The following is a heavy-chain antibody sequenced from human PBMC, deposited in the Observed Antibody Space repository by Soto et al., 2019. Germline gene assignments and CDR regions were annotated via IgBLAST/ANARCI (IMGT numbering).Heavy chain of an antibody. CDR3: ARPRITIFGVGYYFDY. J-gene: IGHJ4*02. D-gene: IGHD3-3*01. Sequence: SVKVSCKASGGTFSSYAISWVRQAPGQGLEWMGGIIPIFGTANYAQKFQGRVTITADESTSTAYMELSSLRSEDTAVYYCARPRITIFGVGYYFDYWGQGTLVTVSS. CDR1: GGTFSSYA. CDR2: IIPIFGTA. V-gene: IGHV1-69*13.